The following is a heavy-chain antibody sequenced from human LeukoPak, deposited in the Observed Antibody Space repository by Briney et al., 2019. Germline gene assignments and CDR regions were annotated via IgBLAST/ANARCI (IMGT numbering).Heavy chain of an antibody. Sequence: GGSLSLSCAASGFTFSDYWMSWVRQAPGKGLEWVANIKEDGSEKYYVDSVKGRFTISRDNGKNSVYLQMNRLRAEDTAVYFCARDPGVPAPGTSLLYYFDYWGQGTLVTVSS. CDR1: GFTFSDYW. J-gene: IGHJ4*02. CDR2: IKEDGSEK. V-gene: IGHV3-7*01. CDR3: ARDPGVPAPGTSLLYYFDY. D-gene: IGHD6-13*01.